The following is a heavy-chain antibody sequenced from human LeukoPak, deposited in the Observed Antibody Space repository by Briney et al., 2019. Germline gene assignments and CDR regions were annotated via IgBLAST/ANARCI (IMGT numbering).Heavy chain of an antibody. D-gene: IGHD3-3*01. V-gene: IGHV4-61*02. Sequence: KSSQTLSLTCTVSGGSISSGSYYWSWIRQPAGKGLEWIGRIYTSGSTNYNPSLKSRVTISVDTPKNQFSLKLSSVTAADTAVYYCARVSLGDWRSFDYWGQGTLVTVSS. CDR1: GGSISSGSYY. J-gene: IGHJ4*02. CDR3: ARVSLGDWRSFDY. CDR2: IYTSGST.